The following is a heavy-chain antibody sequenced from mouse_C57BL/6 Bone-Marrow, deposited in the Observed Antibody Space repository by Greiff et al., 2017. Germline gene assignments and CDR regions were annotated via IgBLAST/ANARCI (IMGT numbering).Heavy chain of an antibody. J-gene: IGHJ3*01. CDR3: TYGYDWFAY. D-gene: IGHD2-2*01. Sequence: EVQLQQSGAELVRPGASVKLSCTASGFNIKDDYMHWVKQRPEQGLEWIGWIDPENGDTEYASKFQGKATITADTSSNTAYLQLSSLTSEDTAVYDCTYGYDWFAYWGQGTLVTVSA. CDR2: IDPENGDT. V-gene: IGHV14-4*01. CDR1: GFNIKDDY.